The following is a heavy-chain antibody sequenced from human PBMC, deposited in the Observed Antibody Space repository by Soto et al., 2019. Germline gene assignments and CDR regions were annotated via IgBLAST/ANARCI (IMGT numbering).Heavy chain of an antibody. CDR1: GGTFSSYA. V-gene: IGHV1-69*13. CDR2: IIPIFGTA. Sequence: SVKVSCKASGGTFSSYAISWVRQAPGQGLEWMGGIIPIFGTANYAQKFQGRVTITADESTSTAYMELSSLRSEDTAVYYCARETTVTTRSSYYYYGMDVWGQGTTVTVSS. CDR3: ARETTVTTRSSYYYYGMDV. D-gene: IGHD4-17*01. J-gene: IGHJ6*02.